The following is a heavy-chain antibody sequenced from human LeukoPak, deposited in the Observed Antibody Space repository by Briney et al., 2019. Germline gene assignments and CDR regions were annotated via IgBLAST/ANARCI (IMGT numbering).Heavy chain of an antibody. Sequence: PGGSLRLSCAASGFTFSSCAMSWVRQAPGKGLEWVSSISGSGGSTYSADSVKGRFTISRDNSKNTLYLQMNSLRAEDTAVYYCARASGGADSWGQGTLVTVSS. J-gene: IGHJ4*02. D-gene: IGHD6-25*01. CDR2: ISGSGGST. CDR3: ARASGGADS. CDR1: GFTFSSCA. V-gene: IGHV3-23*01.